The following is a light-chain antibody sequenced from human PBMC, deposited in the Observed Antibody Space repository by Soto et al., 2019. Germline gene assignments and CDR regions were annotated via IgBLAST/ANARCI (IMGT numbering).Light chain of an antibody. CDR2: YDS. CDR3: QVWDSSSDHPHVV. Sequence: SYELTQPPSVSVAPGKTVRITCGGNNIGSKSVHWYQQKPGQAPVLVIYYDSDRPSGIPERFSGSNSGNTATLTISRVEAGDEADYYCQVWDSSSDHPHVVFGGGTKLTVL. J-gene: IGLJ2*01. CDR1: NIGSKS. V-gene: IGLV3-21*04.